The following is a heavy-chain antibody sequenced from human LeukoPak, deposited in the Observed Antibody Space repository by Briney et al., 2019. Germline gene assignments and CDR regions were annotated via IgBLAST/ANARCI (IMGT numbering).Heavy chain of an antibody. Sequence: ASVKVSCKVSGYTLTELSMHWVRQAPGKGLEWMGGFDPEDGETIYAQKFQGRVTMTEDTSTDTAYMELSSLRSEDTAVYYCATDRPAYYYGSGSPPYYMDVWGKGTTVTVSS. CDR3: ATDRPAYYYGSGSPPYYMDV. CDR1: GYTLTELS. D-gene: IGHD3-10*01. CDR2: FDPEDGET. J-gene: IGHJ6*03. V-gene: IGHV1-24*01.